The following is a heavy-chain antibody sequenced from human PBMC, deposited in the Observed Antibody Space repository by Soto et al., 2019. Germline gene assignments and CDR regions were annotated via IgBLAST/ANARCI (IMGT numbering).Heavy chain of an antibody. CDR1: GGAFTNYS. D-gene: IGHD1-20*01. CDR3: ASWSNWNTLYYHGMDV. V-gene: IGHV1-69*06. CDR2: IIPLHNTS. Sequence: QVQLLQSGAEVKKPGSSVKVSCKVSGGAFTNYSLNWVRHAPGQGLEWLGGIIPLHNTSNYSLKFVGRSSVTADISTSTVYMFLSGLTSDDTATYYCASWSNWNTLYYHGMDVWGQGTTVTVSS. J-gene: IGHJ6*02.